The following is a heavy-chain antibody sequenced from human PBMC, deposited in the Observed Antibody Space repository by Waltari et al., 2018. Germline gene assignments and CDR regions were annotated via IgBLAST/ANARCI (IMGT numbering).Heavy chain of an antibody. CDR2: IEQGGST. Sequence: QVQLQQWGAGLLKPSETLSLTCAVHGGSCSGYYWSWIRQPPGKGLEWIGEIEQGGSTNYNPSLKSRVTISVDTSKNQFSLKLNSVTAADTALYYCARGRSGGAAIWGQGTLVTVSS. V-gene: IGHV4-34*01. CDR1: GGSCSGYY. CDR3: ARGRSGGAAI. D-gene: IGHD2-15*01. J-gene: IGHJ4*02.